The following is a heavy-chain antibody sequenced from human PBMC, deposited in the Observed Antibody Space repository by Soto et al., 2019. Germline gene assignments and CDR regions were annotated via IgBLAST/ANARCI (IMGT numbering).Heavy chain of an antibody. CDR3: ARSSYSSSPDSYHGMDV. V-gene: IGHV1-18*01. Sequence: QVQLEQSGTEVRKPGASVKVSCKASGYTFPSYSISWLRQAPGQGLEWMGWISPYNGNTNYAQKVQGRFTLTTDTSTTTAYMELRSLRSDDTAVYYCARSSYSSSPDSYHGMDVWGQGTPVTVSS. J-gene: IGHJ6*02. CDR1: GYTFPSYS. D-gene: IGHD6-6*01. CDR2: ISPYNGNT.